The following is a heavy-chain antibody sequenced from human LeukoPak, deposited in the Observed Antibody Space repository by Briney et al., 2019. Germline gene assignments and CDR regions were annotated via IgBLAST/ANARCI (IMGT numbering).Heavy chain of an antibody. D-gene: IGHD1-1*01. J-gene: IGHJ6*02. Sequence: GGSLRLSCAASGLTFHNTWMHWIRQAPGKGLVWVSRIISDGITTTYADSVKGRFTISRDNAKNSLYLQMNSLRAEDTAVYYCARELILGYSYQYGMDVWGQGTTVTVSS. CDR2: IISDGITT. V-gene: IGHV3-74*01. CDR1: GLTFHNTW. CDR3: ARELILGYSYQYGMDV.